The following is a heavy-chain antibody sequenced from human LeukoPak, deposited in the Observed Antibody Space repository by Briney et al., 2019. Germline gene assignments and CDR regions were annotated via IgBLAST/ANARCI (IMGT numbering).Heavy chain of an antibody. D-gene: IGHD6-19*01. V-gene: IGHV1-2*02. J-gene: IGHJ4*02. CDR3: ARDQEAVAGKNVDY. CDR1: GYTSTGYY. Sequence: GASVKVSCKASGYTSTGYYMHWVRQAPGQGLEWMGWINPNSGGTNYAQKFQGRVTMTTDTSTSTAYMELRSLRSDDTAVYYCARDQEAVAGKNVDYWGQGTLVIVSS. CDR2: INPNSGGT.